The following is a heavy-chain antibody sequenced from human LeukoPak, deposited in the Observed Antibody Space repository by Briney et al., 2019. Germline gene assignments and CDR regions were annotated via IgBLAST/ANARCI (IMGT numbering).Heavy chain of an antibody. J-gene: IGHJ4*02. CDR2: IYYNGIS. V-gene: IGHV4-59*01. CDR1: GGSISGYY. CDR3: ARDNWGSLDY. D-gene: IGHD7-27*01. Sequence: SETLSLTCTVSGGSISGYYWSWIRQPPGKGLEWIAYIYYNGISNYNPSLKSRVIISVDSSKNQFSLKLTSVTAADTAVYYCARDNWGSLDYWGQGILVTVSS.